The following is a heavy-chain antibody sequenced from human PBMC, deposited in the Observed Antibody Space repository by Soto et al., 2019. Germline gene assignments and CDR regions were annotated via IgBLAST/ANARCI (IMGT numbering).Heavy chain of an antibody. Sequence: EVQLVESGGGLVQPGRSLRLSCAASGFTFDDYAMHWVRQAPGKGLEWVSGISWNSGSIGYADSVKGRITISRDNAKNSLYLQMNSLRAEDTALYYCAKVDCGGSCYYAYWGQGTLVTVSS. D-gene: IGHD2-15*01. CDR2: ISWNSGSI. V-gene: IGHV3-9*01. CDR1: GFTFDDYA. J-gene: IGHJ4*02. CDR3: AKVDCGGSCYYAY.